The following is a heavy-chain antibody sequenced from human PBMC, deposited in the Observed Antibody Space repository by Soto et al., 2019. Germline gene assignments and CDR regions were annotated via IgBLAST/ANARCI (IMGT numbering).Heavy chain of an antibody. CDR3: ARDQALNALYYYYYYGMDV. CDR2: IWYDGSNK. Sequence: QVQLVESGGGVVQPGRSLRLSCAASGFTFSSYGMHWVRQAPGKGLEWVAVIWYDGSNKYYADSVKGRFTISRDNSKNTLYLQMNSLRADDTAVYYCARDQALNALYYYYYYGMDVWGQGTTVTVSS. D-gene: IGHD3-10*01. V-gene: IGHV3-33*01. J-gene: IGHJ6*02. CDR1: GFTFSSYG.